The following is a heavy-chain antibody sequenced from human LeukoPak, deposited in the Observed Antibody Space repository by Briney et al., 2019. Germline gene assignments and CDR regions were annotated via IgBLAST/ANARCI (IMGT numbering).Heavy chain of an antibody. CDR1: GYTFAGYY. J-gene: IGHJ5*02. CDR3: ARGLGGTTVTPRFDP. D-gene: IGHD4-11*01. V-gene: IGHV1-2*02. CDR2: INPNSGGT. Sequence: ASVKVSCKTSGYTFAGYYMHWVRQAPGQGLEWMGWINPNSGGTHYALNFQGRVTMTRDTSISTAYMEVSRLSSDDTAVYYCARGLGGTTVTPRFDPWGQGTLVTVSS.